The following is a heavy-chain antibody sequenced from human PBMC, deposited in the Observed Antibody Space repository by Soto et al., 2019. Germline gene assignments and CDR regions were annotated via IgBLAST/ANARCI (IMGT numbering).Heavy chain of an antibody. J-gene: IGHJ5*02. CDR3: ARGPPPYYYDSSGYYYAHWFDP. D-gene: IGHD3-22*01. CDR2: IYHSGST. Sequence: SETLSLTCAVSGGSISSSNWWSWVRQPPGEGLEWIGEIYHSGSTNYNPSLKSRVTISVDKSKNQFSLKLSSVTAADTAVYYCARGPPPYYYDSSGYYYAHWFDPWGQGTPVTVSS. V-gene: IGHV4-4*02. CDR1: GGSISSSNW.